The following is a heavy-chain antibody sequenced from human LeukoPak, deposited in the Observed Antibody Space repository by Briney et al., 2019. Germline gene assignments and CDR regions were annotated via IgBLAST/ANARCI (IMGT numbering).Heavy chain of an antibody. CDR3: ARGYYYSGTYYLSFFDY. Sequence: GGSLRLSCAASGFTFNKNWLTWVRKGPGKGLEREANINQDDIQIKYLESLQGRFTITRDNAKNSLHLQMNSLRVEDTAVYYCARGYYYSGTYYLSFFDYWGQGTLVTVSS. V-gene: IGHV3-7*01. CDR1: GFTFNKNW. D-gene: IGHD3-10*01. J-gene: IGHJ4*02. CDR2: INQDDIQI.